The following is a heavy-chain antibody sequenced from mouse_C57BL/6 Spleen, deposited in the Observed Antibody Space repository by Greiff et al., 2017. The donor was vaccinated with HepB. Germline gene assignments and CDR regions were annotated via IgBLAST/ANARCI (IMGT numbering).Heavy chain of an antibody. CDR1: GYAFSSSW. V-gene: IGHV1-82*01. J-gene: IGHJ2*01. CDR3: ARSAAGTDYFDC. D-gene: IGHD3-3*01. Sequence: QVQLQQSGPELVKPGASVKISCKASGYAFSSSWMNWVKQRPGKGLEWIGRIYPGDGDTNYNGKFKGKATLTADKSSSTAYMQLSSLTSEDSAVYFCARSAAGTDYFDCWGQGTTLTVSS. CDR2: IYPGDGDT.